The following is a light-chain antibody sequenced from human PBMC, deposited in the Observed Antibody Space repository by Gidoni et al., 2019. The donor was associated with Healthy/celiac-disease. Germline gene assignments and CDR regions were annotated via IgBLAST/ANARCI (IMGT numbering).Light chain of an antibody. V-gene: IGKV3-11*01. CDR2: EAS. CDR3: QQRSNWPT. J-gene: IGKJ4*02. Sequence: IVLTQSPATLSLSPRERATFSCRASQSVSSYLAWYQQKPGQAPRLLFYEASNRATGIPARFSGSGSGTDFTLTISSLEPEDFAVYYCQQRSNWPTFGGGTKVEIK. CDR1: QSVSSY.